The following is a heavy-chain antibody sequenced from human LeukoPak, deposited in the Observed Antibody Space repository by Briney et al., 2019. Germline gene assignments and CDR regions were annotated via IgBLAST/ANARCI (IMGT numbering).Heavy chain of an antibody. CDR2: INSDGSST. D-gene: IGHD6-19*01. Sequence: PGGSLRLSCAASGFTFSSYWMHWVRQAPGKGLVRVSRINSDGSSTSYADSVKGRFTISRDNAKNTLYLQMNSLRAEDTAVYYCARSIAVAGTTIDYWGQGTLVTVSS. CDR1: GFTFSSYW. V-gene: IGHV3-74*01. J-gene: IGHJ4*02. CDR3: ARSIAVAGTTIDY.